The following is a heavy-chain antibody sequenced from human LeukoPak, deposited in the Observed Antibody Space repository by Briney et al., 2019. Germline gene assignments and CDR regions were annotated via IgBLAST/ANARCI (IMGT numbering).Heavy chain of an antibody. CDR3: VLDLFSSFAFDI. CDR2: INSDGSST. J-gene: IGHJ3*02. D-gene: IGHD3/OR15-3a*01. Sequence: GGSLRLSCAASGFTFSRYWVHWVRQAPGKGLLWVSRINSDGSSTYYADPVKGRFTTSRDNAKNALHLQMNSLTAEDTAVYYCVLDLFSSFAFDIWGQGTMVTVSS. V-gene: IGHV3-74*01. CDR1: GFTFSRYW.